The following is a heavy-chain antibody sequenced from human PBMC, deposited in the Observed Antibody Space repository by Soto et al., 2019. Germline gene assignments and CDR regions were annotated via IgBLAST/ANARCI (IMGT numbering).Heavy chain of an antibody. J-gene: IGHJ6*02. D-gene: IGHD3-10*01. Sequence: KPSETLSLTCVISGDSVSSNNAGWNWIRQSPSRGLEWLGRTYYKSKWNNDYALSVKSRITINPDTSKNQFSLHLYSVTPEDTAVYYCTGITWFRGMDVWGQGTPVTVSS. CDR1: GDSVSSNNAG. CDR3: TGITWFRGMDV. CDR2: TYYKSKWNN. V-gene: IGHV6-1*01.